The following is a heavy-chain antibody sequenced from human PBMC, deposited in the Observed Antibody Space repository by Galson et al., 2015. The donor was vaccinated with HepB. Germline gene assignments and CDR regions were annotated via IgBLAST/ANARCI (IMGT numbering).Heavy chain of an antibody. CDR1: GFTFSSSS. D-gene: IGHD5-18*01. J-gene: IGHJ4*02. CDR3: ASHSGYSYGYYY. V-gene: IGHV3-48*01. Sequence: SLRLSCAASGFTFSSSSMNWVRQAPGKGLEWVSYISSGSGTIYYADSVKGRFTISRDNAKNSLYLQINSLRAEDTAVYYCASHSGYSYGYYYWGQGTLVTVSS. CDR2: ISSGSGTI.